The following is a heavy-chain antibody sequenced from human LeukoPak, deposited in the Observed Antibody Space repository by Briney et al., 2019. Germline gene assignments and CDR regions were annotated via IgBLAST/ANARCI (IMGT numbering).Heavy chain of an antibody. V-gene: IGHV4-4*02. Sequence: SETLSLTCAVSGGSISSSNWWSWVRQPPGKGLEWIGEIYHSGSTNYNPSLKSRVTISVDKSKNQFSLKPSSVTAADTAVYYCARVQVDTAMAYYYGMDVWGQGTTVTVSS. D-gene: IGHD5-18*01. CDR2: IYHSGST. CDR1: GGSISSSNW. CDR3: ARVQVDTAMAYYYGMDV. J-gene: IGHJ6*02.